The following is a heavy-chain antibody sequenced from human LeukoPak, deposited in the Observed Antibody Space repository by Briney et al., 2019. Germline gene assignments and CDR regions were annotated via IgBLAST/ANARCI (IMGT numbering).Heavy chain of an antibody. CDR3: ARDRSTWYKDFEY. D-gene: IGHD6-13*01. CDR1: GFTFSSYG. CDR2: ICSDGSNR. Sequence: PGGSLRLSCAASGFTFSSYGMHWVRQAPGRGLEWVAVICSDGSNRYYADSVKGRFTISRDNSKNTMYLQMNSLRAEDTAVYYCARDRSTWYKDFEYWGQGTLVTVSS. J-gene: IGHJ4*02. V-gene: IGHV3-33*01.